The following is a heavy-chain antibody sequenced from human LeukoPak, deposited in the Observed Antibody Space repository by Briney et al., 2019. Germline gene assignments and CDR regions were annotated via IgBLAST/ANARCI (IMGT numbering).Heavy chain of an antibody. V-gene: IGHV3-21*01. J-gene: IGHJ3*02. CDR2: TDTTSQYI. CDR3: ARDSDAFDI. Sequence: PGGSLRLSCAASGFTFSSYNMNWVRQSPGKGLEWVASTDTTSQYIFYPDSVKGRFTISRDNTRNSLYLQMHSLRAEDTAVYYCARDSDAFDIWGQGTMVTVSS. CDR1: GFTFSSYN.